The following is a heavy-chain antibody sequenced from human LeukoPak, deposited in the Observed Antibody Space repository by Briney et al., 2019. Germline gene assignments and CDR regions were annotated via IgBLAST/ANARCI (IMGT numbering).Heavy chain of an antibody. Sequence: ASVKVSCKASGGTFSSYAISWVRQAPGQGLEWMGGIIPIFGTANYAQKFQGRVTITTDESTSTAYMELSSLRSEDTAVYYCARSTWEWTTNYFDYWGQGTLVTVSS. CDR1: GGTFSSYA. CDR2: IIPIFGTA. D-gene: IGHD3-3*01. V-gene: IGHV1-69*05. J-gene: IGHJ4*02. CDR3: ARSTWEWTTNYFDY.